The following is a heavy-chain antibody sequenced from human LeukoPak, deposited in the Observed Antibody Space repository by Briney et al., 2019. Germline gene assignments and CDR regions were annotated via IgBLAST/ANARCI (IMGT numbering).Heavy chain of an antibody. Sequence: GGSLRLSCAASGFTVSTNYLSWVRQAPGRGLECVSVIYSGGNTYYADSVKGRFTISRHNSKNTLYLQMNSLRAEDTAVYYCARDPPADYGNYFVVWGQGTTVTVSS. CDR1: GFTVSTNY. J-gene: IGHJ6*02. CDR2: IYSGGNT. CDR3: ARDPPADYGNYFVV. D-gene: IGHD4-17*01. V-gene: IGHV3-53*04.